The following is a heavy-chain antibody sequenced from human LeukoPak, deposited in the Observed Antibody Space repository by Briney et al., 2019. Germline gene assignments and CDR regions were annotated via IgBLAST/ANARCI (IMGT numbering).Heavy chain of an antibody. CDR1: GFTFSSYG. D-gene: IGHD4-17*01. CDR3: AKEATVTTSWDYYYYMDV. J-gene: IGHJ6*03. V-gene: IGHV3-23*01. Sequence: PGGSLRLSCAASGFTFSSYGMSWVRQAPGKGLEWVSAISGSGGSTYYADSVKGRFTISRDNSKNTLYQQMNSLRAEDTAVYYCAKEATVTTSWDYYYYMDVWGKGTTVTISS. CDR2: ISGSGGST.